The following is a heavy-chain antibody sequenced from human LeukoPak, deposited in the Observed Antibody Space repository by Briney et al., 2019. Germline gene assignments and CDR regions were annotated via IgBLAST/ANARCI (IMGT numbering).Heavy chain of an antibody. CDR1: GFTFSSYA. Sequence: GGSLRLSCAASGFTFSSYAMSWVRQAPGKGLEWVSGISGSGDNTYYADSVKGRFTISRDNSKNTLYLQMNSLRAEDTAVYYCARDLGGVSDYWDQGTLVTVSS. J-gene: IGHJ4*02. V-gene: IGHV3-23*01. D-gene: IGHD1-26*01. CDR2: ISGSGDNT. CDR3: ARDLGGVSDY.